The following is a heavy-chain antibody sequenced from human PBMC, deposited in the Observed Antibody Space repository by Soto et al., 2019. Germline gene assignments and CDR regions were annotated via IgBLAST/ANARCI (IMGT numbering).Heavy chain of an antibody. CDR2: IYPGDSDT. CDR3: ARLATHYYHTSSHWDY. J-gene: IGHJ4*02. D-gene: IGHD3-22*01. Sequence: GESLKISCKASGYSFTSYFLGWVRQLPGKGLEWMGIIYPGDSDTRYSPSFQGQVTISADKSISTAYLQWSSLKASATAMYYCARLATHYYHTSSHWDYWGQGALVTVSS. V-gene: IGHV5-51*01. CDR1: GYSFTSYF.